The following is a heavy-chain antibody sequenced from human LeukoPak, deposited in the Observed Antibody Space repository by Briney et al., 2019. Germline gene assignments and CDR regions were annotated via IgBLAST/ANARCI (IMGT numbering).Heavy chain of an antibody. Sequence: TSETLSLTCTVSGGSISSGGYYWSWIRQPPGKGLEWIGYIYHSGSTYYNPSLKSRVTISVDRSKNQFSLKLSSVTAADTAVYYCARGRFLEWSTRASYFDYWSQGTLVTVSS. D-gene: IGHD3-3*01. J-gene: IGHJ4*02. CDR3: ARGRFLEWSTRASYFDY. CDR2: IYHSGST. CDR1: GGSISSGGYY. V-gene: IGHV4-30-2*01.